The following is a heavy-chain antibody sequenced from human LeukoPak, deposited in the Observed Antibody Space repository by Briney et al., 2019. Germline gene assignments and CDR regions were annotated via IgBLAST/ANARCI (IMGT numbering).Heavy chain of an antibody. V-gene: IGHV4-59*01. CDR2: IYYSGST. CDR1: GGSISSYY. Sequence: SQTLSLTCTVSGGSISSYYWSWIRQPPGKGLEWIGYIYYSGSTNYNPSLKSRVTISVDTSKNQFSLKLSSVTAADTAVYYCARDLTGEGYSDYWGQGTLVTVSS. CDR3: ARDLTGEGYSDY. J-gene: IGHJ4*02. D-gene: IGHD7-27*01.